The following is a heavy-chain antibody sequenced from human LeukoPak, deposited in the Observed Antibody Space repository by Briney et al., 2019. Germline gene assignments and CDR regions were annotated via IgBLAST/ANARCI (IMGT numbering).Heavy chain of an antibody. J-gene: IGHJ3*02. CDR2: IGTSGRST. CDR1: GFTFDSYV. V-gene: IGHV3-23*01. Sequence: PGGSLRLSCAASGFTFDSYVMTWVRQAPGKGLEWVSGIGTSGRSTYYADSVKGRFTISRDNSKSTLYLQMNSLRAEDTALYYCAKESGNAFNDPFDMWGQGTMVIVSS. CDR3: AKESGNAFNDPFDM. D-gene: IGHD3-16*01.